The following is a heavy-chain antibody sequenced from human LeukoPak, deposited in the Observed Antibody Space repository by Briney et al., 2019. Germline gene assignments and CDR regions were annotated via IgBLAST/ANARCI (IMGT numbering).Heavy chain of an antibody. CDR1: GFTFSSYA. D-gene: IGHD3-10*01. V-gene: IGHV3-23*01. J-gene: IGHJ4*02. Sequence: GGSLRLSCAASGFTFSSYAMSWVRQAPGKGLEWVSAISGSGGSTYYADSVKGRFTISRDNSKNTAYLQMNSLITEDTAVYYCTGYDSGNINIDSWGQGTLVTVSS. CDR2: ISGSGGST. CDR3: TGYDSGNINIDS.